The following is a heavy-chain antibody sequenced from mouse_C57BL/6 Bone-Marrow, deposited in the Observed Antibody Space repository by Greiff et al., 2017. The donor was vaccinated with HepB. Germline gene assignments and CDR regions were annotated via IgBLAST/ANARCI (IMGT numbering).Heavy chain of an antibody. CDR3: TGQVTTVDLPYWYFDV. V-gene: IGHV6-3*01. J-gene: IGHJ1*03. CDR1: GFTFSNYW. D-gene: IGHD1-1*01. CDR2: IRLKSDNYAT. Sequence: EVHLVESGGGLVQPGGSMKLSCVASGFTFSNYWMNWVRQSPEKGLEWVAQIRLKSDNYATHYAESVKGRFTISRDDSKSSVYLQMNNLRAEDTGIYYCTGQVTTVDLPYWYFDVWGTGTTVTVSS.